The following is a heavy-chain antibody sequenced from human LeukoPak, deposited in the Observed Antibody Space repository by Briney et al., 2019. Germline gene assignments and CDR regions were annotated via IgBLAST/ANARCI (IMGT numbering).Heavy chain of an antibody. CDR2: INHSGST. D-gene: IGHD4-11*01. V-gene: IGHV4-34*01. CDR3: ARSRGDSGLHGLIDY. J-gene: IGHJ4*02. CDR1: GGSFSGYY. Sequence: SETLSLTCAVYGGSFSGYYWSWIRQPPGKGLDWIGEINHSGSTNNNPSLKSRVTISVDTPKNQFSLTLSSVTAADTAVYYCARSRGDSGLHGLIDYWGQGTPLTVSS.